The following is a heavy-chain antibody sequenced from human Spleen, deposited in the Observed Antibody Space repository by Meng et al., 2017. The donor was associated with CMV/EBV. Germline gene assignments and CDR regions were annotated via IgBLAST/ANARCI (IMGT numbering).Heavy chain of an antibody. CDR2: IHSSGTS. J-gene: IGHJ3*02. V-gene: IGHV4-61*01. Sequence: SETLSLTCTVSGGSVSNGLYYWTWIRQAPGKGLEWIGHIHSSGTSNYNPSLKSRLTISVDTSKNRFSLKLTSLTAADTAAYYCARDRGFRGYWSAFDIWGQGTMVTVSS. CDR3: ARDRGFRGYWSAFDI. D-gene: IGHD3-22*01. CDR1: GGSVSNGLYY.